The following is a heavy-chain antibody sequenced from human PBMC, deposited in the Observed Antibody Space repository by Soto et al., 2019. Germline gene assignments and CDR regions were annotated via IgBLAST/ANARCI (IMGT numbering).Heavy chain of an antibody. D-gene: IGHD3-3*02. J-gene: IGHJ4*02. CDR3: ARGNHFCRPLPFDY. CDR2: INHSGST. V-gene: IGHV4-34*01. CDR1: GGSFSGYY. Sequence: SETLSLTCAVYGGSFSGYYWSWIRQPPGKGLEWIGEINHSGSTNYNPSLKSRVTISVDTSKNQFSLELSSVTAADTAVYYCARGNHFCRPLPFDYWGQGTLVTISS.